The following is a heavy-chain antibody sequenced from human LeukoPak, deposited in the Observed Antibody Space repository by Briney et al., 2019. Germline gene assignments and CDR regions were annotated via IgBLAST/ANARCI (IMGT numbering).Heavy chain of an antibody. J-gene: IGHJ4*02. CDR2: IKPNSGST. D-gene: IGHD1-20*01. V-gene: IGHV1-2*02. CDR3: AGLPRYNWNEPLDY. CDR1: RYTFPDYF. Sequence: ASVKVSCKASRYTFPDYFKHWWRRAPGQGLEWMGGIKPNSGSTMYEPTFQGRITMTGDTSINTAYMELSRLTYDDTAVYYCAGLPRYNWNEPLDYWGQGTLVTVSS.